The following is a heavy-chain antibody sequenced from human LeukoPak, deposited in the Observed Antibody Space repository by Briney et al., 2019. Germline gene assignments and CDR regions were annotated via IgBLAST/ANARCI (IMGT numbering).Heavy chain of an antibody. CDR1: GYTFIGYY. CDR2: INPNSVGT. D-gene: IGHD5-24*01. CDR3: ARGHVTGPRWLQHAGLDYYYYLDV. V-gene: IGHV1-2*02. Sequence: ASVKVSCKAYGYTFIGYYLHWVRQAPGQGLEWMGWINPNSVGTNYAKKFQGRVIMTRDKSINTAYRELSRLRSDETAVYYCARGHVTGPRWLQHAGLDYYYYLDVWGRGTTVTVSS. J-gene: IGHJ6*03.